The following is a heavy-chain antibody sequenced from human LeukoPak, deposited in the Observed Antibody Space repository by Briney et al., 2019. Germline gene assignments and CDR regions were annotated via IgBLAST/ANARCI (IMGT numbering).Heavy chain of an antibody. CDR2: FDPEDGET. CDR3: ATSDILTGYTVDY. D-gene: IGHD3-9*01. V-gene: IGHV1-24*01. Sequence: GASVKVSCKVSGYTLTELSMHWVRQAPGKGLEWMGGFDPEDGETIYAQKFQGRVTMTEDTPTDTAYMELSSLRSEDTAVYYCATSDILTGYTVDYWGQGTLVTVSS. CDR1: GYTLTELS. J-gene: IGHJ4*02.